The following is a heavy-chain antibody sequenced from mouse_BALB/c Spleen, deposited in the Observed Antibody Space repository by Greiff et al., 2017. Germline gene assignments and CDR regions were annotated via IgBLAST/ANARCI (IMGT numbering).Heavy chain of an antibody. CDR3: ARSNWDGYYFDY. CDR1: GFTFSSFG. Sequence: VQLQQSGGGLVQPGGSRKLSCAASGFTFSSFGMHWVRQAPEKGLEWVAYISSGSSTIYYADTVKGRFTISRDNPKNTLFLQMTSLRSEDTAMYYCARSNWDGYYFDYWGQGTTLTVSS. D-gene: IGHD4-1*01. CDR2: ISSGSSTI. V-gene: IGHV5-17*02. J-gene: IGHJ2*01.